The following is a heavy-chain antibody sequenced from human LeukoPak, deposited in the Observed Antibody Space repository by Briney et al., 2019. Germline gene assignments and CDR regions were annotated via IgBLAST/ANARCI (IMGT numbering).Heavy chain of an antibody. D-gene: IGHD1-26*01. V-gene: IGHV3-7*03. CDR1: GFTFSSYW. CDR3: AKYPRGLLGNWFDP. Sequence: GGSLRPSCAASGFTFSSYWMSWVRQAPGKGLEWVANIKQDGSEKYYVDSVKGRFTISRDNAKNSLYLQKNSLRAEDTAVYYCAKYPRGLLGNWFDPWGQGTLVTVSS. J-gene: IGHJ5*02. CDR2: IKQDGSEK.